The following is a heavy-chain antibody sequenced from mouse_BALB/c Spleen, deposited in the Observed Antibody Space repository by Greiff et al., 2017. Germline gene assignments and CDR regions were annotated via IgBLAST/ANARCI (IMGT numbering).Heavy chain of an antibody. CDR3: GRGGYYGSSYVPHYAMDY. V-gene: IGHV2-2*02. J-gene: IGHJ4*01. D-gene: IGHD1-1*01. CDR1: GFSLTSYG. Sequence: QVQLKESGPGLVQPSQSLSITCTVSGFSLTSYGVHWVRQSPGKGLEWLGVIWSGGSTDYNAAFISRLSISKDNSKSQVFFKMNSLQANDTAIYYCGRGGYYGSSYVPHYAMDYWGQGTSVTVSS. CDR2: IWSGGST.